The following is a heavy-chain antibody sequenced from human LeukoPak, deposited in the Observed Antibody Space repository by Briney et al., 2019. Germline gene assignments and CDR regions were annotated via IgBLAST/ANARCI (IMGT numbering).Heavy chain of an antibody. CDR2: ISGSGGST. J-gene: IGHJ4*02. D-gene: IGHD4-17*01. CDR1: GFPFSSYA. V-gene: IGHV3-23*01. CDR3: AKDPYGDLPPPYYFDY. Sequence: GSLSLSCAAAGFPFSSYAMSCVRQAPGKGVEWVSAISGSGGSTYSAASVKGRFTISRDNSKNTLYLQMSSLRAEDTAVYYCAKDPYGDLPPPYYFDYWGQGTLVTVSS.